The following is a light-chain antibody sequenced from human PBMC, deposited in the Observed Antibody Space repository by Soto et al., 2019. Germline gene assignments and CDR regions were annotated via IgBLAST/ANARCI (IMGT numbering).Light chain of an antibody. J-gene: IGLJ2*01. CDR2: DDR. V-gene: IGLV3-21*02. CDR1: NIETKS. CDR3: QVWDSSTDHVL. Sequence: SYELTQAPSVSVAPGQTARISCGGNNIETKSVHWYQKPPGQAPVLVVYDDRDRPSGIPERFSGSSSGNTATLTISRVEAGDEADYYCQVWDSSTDHVLFGGGTKLTVL.